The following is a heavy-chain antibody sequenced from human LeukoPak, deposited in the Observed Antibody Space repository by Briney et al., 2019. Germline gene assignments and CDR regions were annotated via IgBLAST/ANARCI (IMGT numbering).Heavy chain of an antibody. CDR1: GYTFTGYY. CDR2: INPNSGGT. J-gene: IGHJ4*02. CDR3: AKGQYHYDFWSGYPVDY. D-gene: IGHD3-3*01. V-gene: IGHV1-2*02. Sequence: ASVKVSCKASGYTFTGYYLNWVRQAPGQGLEWMGWINPNSGGTNYAQKFQGRVTMTRDTSISTAYMELSRLRSDDTAVYYCAKGQYHYDFWSGYPVDYWGQGTLVTVSS.